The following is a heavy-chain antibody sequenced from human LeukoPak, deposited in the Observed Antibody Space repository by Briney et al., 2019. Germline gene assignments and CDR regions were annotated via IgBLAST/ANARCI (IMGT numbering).Heavy chain of an antibody. J-gene: IGHJ5*02. Sequence: ASVKVSCKTSGYTFSTYGLSWVRQAPGQGLEWMGWISGNSGKTHYAQKFQDRVTLTTDTSSTTAFMELRSLRSDDTAMYYCARNAGSYFEFAPWRQGTLVTVSS. D-gene: IGHD1-26*01. CDR1: GYTFSTYG. CDR3: ARNAGSYFEFAP. V-gene: IGHV1-18*01. CDR2: ISGNSGKT.